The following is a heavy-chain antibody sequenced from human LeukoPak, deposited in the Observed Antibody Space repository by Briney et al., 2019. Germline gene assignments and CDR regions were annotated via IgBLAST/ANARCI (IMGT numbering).Heavy chain of an antibody. CDR1: GGSISSDY. Sequence: RTSETLSLTCTVSGGSISSDYWSWIRQPPGQGLEWIGYIHYSGSTKYNPSLKSRVTMSVDTSKNQFSLKVTSVTAADTAIYYCTRTNYGDYNWFDPWGQGTLVTVSS. CDR3: TRTNYGDYNWFDP. D-gene: IGHD4-17*01. CDR2: IHYSGST. J-gene: IGHJ5*02. V-gene: IGHV4-59*01.